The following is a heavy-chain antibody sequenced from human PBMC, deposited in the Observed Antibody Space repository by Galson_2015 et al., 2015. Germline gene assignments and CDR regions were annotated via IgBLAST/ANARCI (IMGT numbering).Heavy chain of an antibody. CDR3: ARGTRWGSSVVPAVPKLPNLYFDY. CDR1: GDSVSSNSAA. Sequence: CAISGDSVSSNSAAWNWIRQSPSRGLEWLGRTYYRSKWYNDYAVSVKSRITINPDTSKNQFSLQLNSVTPEDTAVYYCARGTRWGSSVVPAVPKLPNLYFDYWGQGTLVTVSS. CDR2: TYYRSKWYN. J-gene: IGHJ4*02. V-gene: IGHV6-1*01. D-gene: IGHD2-2*01.